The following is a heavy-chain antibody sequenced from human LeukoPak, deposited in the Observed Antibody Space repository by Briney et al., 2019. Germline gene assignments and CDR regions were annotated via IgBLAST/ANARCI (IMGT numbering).Heavy chain of an antibody. D-gene: IGHD3-10*01. Sequence: GGSLRLSCAASGFTFSNYGMHWVRQAPGKGLEWVAIIWYDGSNRFYADSVKGRFTISRDNSKNTLYLQMNSLRAEDTAVYFCASGLVGGSFDYWGQGTLVTVSS. CDR1: GFTFSNYG. CDR2: IWYDGSNR. V-gene: IGHV3-33*03. J-gene: IGHJ4*02. CDR3: ASGLVGGSFDY.